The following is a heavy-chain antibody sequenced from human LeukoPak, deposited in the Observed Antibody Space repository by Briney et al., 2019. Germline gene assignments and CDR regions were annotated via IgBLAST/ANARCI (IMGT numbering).Heavy chain of an antibody. CDR3: ARRALTPGDY. J-gene: IGHJ4*02. CDR1: GFTFSDYA. CDR2: IKQDGSEK. V-gene: IGHV3-7*01. D-gene: IGHD1-1*01. Sequence: GGSLRLSCAASGFTFSDYAMSWVRQAPGKGPEWVANIKQDGSEKYYVDSVKGRFTISRDNAKNSLYLQMNSLRAEDTAVYYCARRALTPGDYWGQGTLVTVSS.